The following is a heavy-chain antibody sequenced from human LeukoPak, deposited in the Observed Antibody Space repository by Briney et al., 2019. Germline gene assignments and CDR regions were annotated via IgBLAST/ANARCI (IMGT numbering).Heavy chain of an antibody. D-gene: IGHD5-12*01. CDR1: GASISRRSYY. V-gene: IGHV4-39*01. Sequence: PSETLSLTCTVSGASISRRSYYWDWMRQPPGKGLDWIGSIYFSGSTYYNPSLKSRVTISVDTSKNQFSLKLSSVTAADTAVYYCARRTVATTGVDYWGQGSLVTVSS. CDR2: IYFSGST. CDR3: ARRTVATTGVDY. J-gene: IGHJ4*02.